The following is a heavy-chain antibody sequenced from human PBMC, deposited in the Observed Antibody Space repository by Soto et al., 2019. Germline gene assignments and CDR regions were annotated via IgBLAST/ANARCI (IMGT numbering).Heavy chain of an antibody. J-gene: IGHJ4*02. D-gene: IGHD3-22*01. Sequence: PPGKGLEWVASIYHSGTTYYNPSLTSRVTISVDTSKNQFSLRSEDTAVYYCASETYYYDSSGPPRGRIFDYWGQGTLVTVSS. CDR3: ASETYYYDSSGPPRGRIFDY. CDR2: IYHSGTT. V-gene: IGHV4-38-2*02.